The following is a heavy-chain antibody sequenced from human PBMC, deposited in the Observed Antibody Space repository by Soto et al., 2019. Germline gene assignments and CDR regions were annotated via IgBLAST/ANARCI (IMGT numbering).Heavy chain of an antibody. Sequence: QVQLVQSGAEMKKPGSSVKVSCQSSGGTFNTYAMNWVRQAPGQGLEWMGDISPMFGAANYAPKFQGRVTITADESTGTSYMQLSSLTSEDTALYVCAREGQVHTRACVYWGQGTLVTVSS. V-gene: IGHV1-69*19. CDR2: ISPMFGAA. D-gene: IGHD2-21*01. CDR1: GGTFNTYA. J-gene: IGHJ4*02. CDR3: AREGQVHTRACVY.